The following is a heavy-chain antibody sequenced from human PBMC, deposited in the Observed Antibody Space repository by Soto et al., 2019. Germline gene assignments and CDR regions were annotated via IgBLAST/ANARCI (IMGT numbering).Heavy chain of an antibody. V-gene: IGHV1-18*01. CDR3: ARGGKYCTNGVCFFYGMDV. D-gene: IGHD2-8*01. CDR1: GYTFTSYG. Sequence: QVQLVQSGAEVKKPGASVKVSCKASGYTFTSYGISWVRQAPGQGLEWMGWISAYNGNTNYAQKFQDRVTMTTDTSTSTGYMELRSLRSDDTAVYYCARGGKYCTNGVCFFYGMDVWGQGTTVPVSS. CDR2: ISAYNGNT. J-gene: IGHJ6*02.